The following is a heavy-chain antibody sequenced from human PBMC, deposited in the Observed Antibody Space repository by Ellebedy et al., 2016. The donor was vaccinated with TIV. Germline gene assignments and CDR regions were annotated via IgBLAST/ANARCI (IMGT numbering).Heavy chain of an antibody. D-gene: IGHD3-22*01. CDR3: ARGRLLGPEIYDISGYYPFYFDH. CDR1: GGSFSGYC. Sequence: SETLSLTXAVYGGSFSGYCWSWIRQPPGKGLEWIGEINHSGGTNYNPSLKSRVTISRDTSKNQFSLKLSSVTAADTAVYYRARGRLLGPEIYDISGYYPFYFDHWGQGTLVTVSS. CDR2: INHSGGT. J-gene: IGHJ4*02. V-gene: IGHV4-34*01.